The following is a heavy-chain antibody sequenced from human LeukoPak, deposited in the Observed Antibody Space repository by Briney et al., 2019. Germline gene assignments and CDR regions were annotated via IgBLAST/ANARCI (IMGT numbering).Heavy chain of an antibody. Sequence: PSEALSLTCTVSGGSISSSSYYWGWIRQPPGKGLEWIGSIYYSGSTYYNPSLKSRVTISVDTSKNQFSLKLSSVTAADTAVYCARTVLLWFGIDYWGQGTLVTVSS. V-gene: IGHV4-39*07. CDR2: IYYSGST. CDR1: GGSISSSSYY. CDR3: ARTVLLWFGIDY. J-gene: IGHJ4*02. D-gene: IGHD3-10*01.